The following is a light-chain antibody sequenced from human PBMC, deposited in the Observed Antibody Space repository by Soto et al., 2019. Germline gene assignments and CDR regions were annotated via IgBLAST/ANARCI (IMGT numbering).Light chain of an antibody. J-gene: IGLJ1*01. V-gene: IGLV2-14*01. CDR1: SSDVGGYNY. CDR3: SSYTSSSTRFYV. CDR2: EVS. Sequence: QSALTQPASVSGSPGQSITTSSTGTSSDVGGYNYVSWYQQTPRKDTKPMIDEVSPRPSAVSNRFSGCKSGNMTSLTISGLQAEDEADYYCSSYTSSSTRFYVCGTGTKVTVL.